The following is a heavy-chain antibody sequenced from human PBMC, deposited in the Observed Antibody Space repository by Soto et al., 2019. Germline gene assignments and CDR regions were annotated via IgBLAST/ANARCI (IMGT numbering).Heavy chain of an antibody. CDR3: ARDQGAWLYNWFNY. Sequence: ASLKVSCNASGFTVTGYYLHWARQAPGQGPECMGWINPTSGGTKYAQKVQGWVTMTRDTSITTAYMEQSNPRSQDTAVHYCARDQGAWLYNWFNYWGQGALVGVCS. J-gene: IGHJ5*01. D-gene: IGHD6-19*01. CDR2: INPTSGGT. V-gene: IGHV1-2*04. CDR1: GFTVTGYY.